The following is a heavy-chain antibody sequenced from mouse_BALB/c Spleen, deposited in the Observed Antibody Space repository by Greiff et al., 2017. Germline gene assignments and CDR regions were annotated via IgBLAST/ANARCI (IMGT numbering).Heavy chain of an antibody. CDR1: GYSFTSYY. J-gene: IGHJ2*01. V-gene: IGHV1-66*01. CDR3: AGYDY. D-gene: IGHD1-2*01. CDR2: IFPGSGNT. Sequence: QVQLQQSGPELVKPGASVKISCKSPGYSFTSYYIHWVKQRPGQGLEWIGCIFPGSGNTKYNEKFKGKATLTADTSSSTAYMQLSSLTSEDSAVYFCAGYDYWGRGTTLTVSS.